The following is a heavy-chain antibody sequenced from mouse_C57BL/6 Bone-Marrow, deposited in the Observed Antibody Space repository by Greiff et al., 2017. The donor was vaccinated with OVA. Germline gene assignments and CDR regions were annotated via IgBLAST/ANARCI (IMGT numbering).Heavy chain of an antibody. CDR1: GFTFSDAW. Sequence: EVQRVESGGGLVQPGGSMKLSCAASGFTFSDAWMDWVRQSPEKGLEWVAEIRYKANNHATYYAESVKGRFTISRDDSKSSVYLQMNSLRAEDTGIYYCTSITTGWGQGTTLTVSS. D-gene: IGHD1-1*01. CDR3: TSITTG. CDR2: IRYKANNHAT. V-gene: IGHV6-6*01. J-gene: IGHJ2*01.